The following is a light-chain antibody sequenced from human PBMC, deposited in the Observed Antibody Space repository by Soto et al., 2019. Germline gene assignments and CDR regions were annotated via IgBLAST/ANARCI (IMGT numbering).Light chain of an antibody. V-gene: IGKV1-39*01. J-gene: IGKJ3*01. CDR2: AAS. CDR3: QQSYSTLFS. Sequence: DIQMTQSPSSLSASVGDRVTITCRASQTIIRYLIWYQQKVGRAPNLLIYAASSLQSGVPSRFSGSGSGTEFTLTISSLQPEDFATYYCQQSYSTLFSFGPGTKVEIK. CDR1: QTIIRY.